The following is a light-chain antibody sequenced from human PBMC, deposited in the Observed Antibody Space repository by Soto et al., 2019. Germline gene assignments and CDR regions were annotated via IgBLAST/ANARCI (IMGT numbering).Light chain of an antibody. CDR2: EAS. Sequence: DIQMTQSPSSLSASVGDTVTITCRASQPIAIYLNWYQQKPGKAPNLLIYEASSLQSGVPSRFTGRGSGTDFSLTISSLQPEDFGTYYCQQSYNIPQTFGQGTRVEIK. J-gene: IGKJ1*01. CDR3: QQSYNIPQT. CDR1: QPIAIY. V-gene: IGKV1-39*01.